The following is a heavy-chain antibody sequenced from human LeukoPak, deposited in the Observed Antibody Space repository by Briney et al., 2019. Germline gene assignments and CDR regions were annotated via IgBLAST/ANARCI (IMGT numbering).Heavy chain of an antibody. V-gene: IGHV3-48*03. D-gene: IGHD2-2*01. J-gene: IGHJ4*02. CDR3: ARDPAPLGY. CDR2: ISSSGSTI. Sequence: GGSLRLSCAASGFTFSSYEMNWVRQAPGKGLEWVSYISSSGSTIYYADSVKGRFTISRDNARNSLYLQMNSLRAEDTAVYYCARDPAPLGYWGQGTLVTVSS. CDR1: GFTFSSYE.